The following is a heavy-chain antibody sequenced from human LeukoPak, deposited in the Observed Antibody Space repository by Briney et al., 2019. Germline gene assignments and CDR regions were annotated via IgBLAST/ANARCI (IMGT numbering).Heavy chain of an antibody. D-gene: IGHD6-13*01. Sequence: ASVKVSCKASGYTFTSYYVHWVRQAPGQGLEWVGLINPSGGVTSYAQKFKGRVTMTRDTSTSTVYMELSSLRSEDTAVYYCARDNKERQLGGYWGQGTLVTVSS. J-gene: IGHJ4*02. CDR3: ARDNKERQLGGY. CDR1: GYTFTSYY. CDR2: INPSGGVT. V-gene: IGHV1-46*01.